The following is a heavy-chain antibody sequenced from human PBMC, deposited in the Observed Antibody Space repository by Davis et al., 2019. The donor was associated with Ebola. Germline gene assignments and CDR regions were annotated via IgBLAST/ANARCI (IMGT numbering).Heavy chain of an antibody. D-gene: IGHD3-10*01. Sequence: GESLKISCAASGFTFSSYGMHWVRQAPGKGLEWVSYISGSSSTIYYADSVKGRFTISRDDSKNTAYLQMNSLKTEDTAVYYCTTPPLWFGEGWGQGTLVTVSS. CDR3: TTPPLWFGEG. J-gene: IGHJ4*02. V-gene: IGHV3-48*01. CDR1: GFTFSSYG. CDR2: ISGSSSTI.